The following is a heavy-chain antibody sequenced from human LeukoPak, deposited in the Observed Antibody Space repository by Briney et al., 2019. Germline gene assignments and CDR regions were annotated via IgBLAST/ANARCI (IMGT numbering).Heavy chain of an antibody. J-gene: IGHJ5*02. Sequence: ASVKVSCKASGYTFTSYGISWVRQAPGQGLEWMGWISAYNGNTNYAQKLQGRVTMTTDTSTSTAYMELRSLRSDDTAVYYCARALGIVMAFWFDPWGQGTLVTVSS. CDR2: ISAYNGNT. CDR1: GYTFTSYG. D-gene: IGHD1-26*01. V-gene: IGHV1-18*01. CDR3: ARALGIVMAFWFDP.